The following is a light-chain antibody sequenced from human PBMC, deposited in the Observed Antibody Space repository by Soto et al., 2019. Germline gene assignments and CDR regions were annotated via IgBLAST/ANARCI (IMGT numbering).Light chain of an antibody. CDR3: QQYNNWPRT. J-gene: IGKJ1*01. CDR1: QAINNN. CDR2: GAS. Sequence: VLTQAPDTLSVSPGERATLSCRASQAINNNVAWYQLKDGQVPRLLIYGASTRAADVPARFSGGGSGTEFTLTIGSLQSEDFAVYYCQQYNNWPRTFGQGTKVDI. V-gene: IGKV3-15*01.